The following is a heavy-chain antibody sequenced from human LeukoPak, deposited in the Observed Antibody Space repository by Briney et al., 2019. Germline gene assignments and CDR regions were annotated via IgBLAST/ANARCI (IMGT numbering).Heavy chain of an antibody. Sequence: ASVKVSCKVSGHTLTELSMHWVRQAPGKGLEWMGGFDPEDGETIYAQKLQGRVTMTEATSTDTAYKELSSLRTEDTAVYYCATVARGYSYGYSYWGQGTLVTVSS. CDR1: GHTLTELS. V-gene: IGHV1-24*01. D-gene: IGHD5-18*01. J-gene: IGHJ4*02. CDR2: FDPEDGET. CDR3: ATVARGYSYGYSY.